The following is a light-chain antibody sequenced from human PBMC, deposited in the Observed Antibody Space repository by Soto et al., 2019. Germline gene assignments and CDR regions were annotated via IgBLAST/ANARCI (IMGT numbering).Light chain of an antibody. CDR2: GGS. CDR3: CAYAGSSVYV. J-gene: IGLJ1*01. CDR1: SGDVGTYNL. Sequence: QYVLTQPATVSLSPGQAITISCTGTSGDVGTYNLVSWYQQHPGKGPKLMIYGGSKRPSGVSHRFSGSTTGYTASLTISGLQAEDEADFYCCAYAGSSVYVFGTGTKVTVL. V-gene: IGLV2-23*01.